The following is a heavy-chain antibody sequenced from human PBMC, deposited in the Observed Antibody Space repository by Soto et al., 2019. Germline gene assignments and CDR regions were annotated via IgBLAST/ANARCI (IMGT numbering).Heavy chain of an antibody. Sequence: ASVNVSCKASGYTFTSYGVSWVRQAPGQGLEWMGWISAYNGNTNYAQKLQGRVTMTTDTSTSTAYMELRSLRSDDTAVYYCAREADYYDSSGYPLDWFDPWGQGTLVTVSS. CDR2: ISAYNGNT. D-gene: IGHD3-22*01. CDR3: AREADYYDSSGYPLDWFDP. CDR1: GYTFTSYG. V-gene: IGHV1-18*01. J-gene: IGHJ5*02.